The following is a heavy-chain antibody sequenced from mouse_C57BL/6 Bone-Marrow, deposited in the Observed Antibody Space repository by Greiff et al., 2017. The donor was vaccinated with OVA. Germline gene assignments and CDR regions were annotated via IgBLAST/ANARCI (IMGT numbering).Heavy chain of an antibody. D-gene: IGHD2-14*01. V-gene: IGHV1-7*01. J-gene: IGHJ3*01. CDR3: ARAGSYYSRYFDY. CDR1: GYTFTSYW. CDR2: IYPRSGNT. Sequence: QVQLQQSGAELAKPGASVKLSCKASGYTFTSYWMHWVKQRPGQGLEWIGDIYPRSGNTKYNQKFKGKATLTADKSSSTAYMQLSSLTSEDSAVYSCARAGSYYSRYFDYGGRGTLVTVSA.